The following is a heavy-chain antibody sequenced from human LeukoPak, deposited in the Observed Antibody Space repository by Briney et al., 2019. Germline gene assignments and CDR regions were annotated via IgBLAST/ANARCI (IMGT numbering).Heavy chain of an antibody. Sequence: SETLSLTCAVYGGSFSGYYWSWLRQPPGKGLEWIGFIFYSGDTNYNPSLKSRVTISVDTSKTQFSLKLSSVTAADTAVYYCARLGLLWFGELSDYWGQGTLVTVSS. CDR1: GGSFSGYY. CDR3: ARLGLLWFGELSDY. J-gene: IGHJ4*02. D-gene: IGHD3-10*01. CDR2: IFYSGDT. V-gene: IGHV4-34*12.